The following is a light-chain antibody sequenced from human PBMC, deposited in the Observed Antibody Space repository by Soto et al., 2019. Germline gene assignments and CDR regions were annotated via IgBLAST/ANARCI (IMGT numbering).Light chain of an antibody. J-gene: IGKJ1*01. V-gene: IGKV1-5*01. CDR1: QSLSGW. CDR3: QQYNSYWT. CDR2: DAS. Sequence: DIQMTQSPSTLSASVGDRVIITCRASQSLSGWLAWYQQTPGKAPKLLIYDASSLESGVPSRFSGSGSGTEFTLTISSLQSDDFATYYCQQYNSYWTFGQGTKVEVK.